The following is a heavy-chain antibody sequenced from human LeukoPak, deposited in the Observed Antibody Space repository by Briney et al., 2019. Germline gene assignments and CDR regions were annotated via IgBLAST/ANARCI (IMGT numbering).Heavy chain of an antibody. CDR1: GFTYIIYS. CDR2: ISSDGAYI. D-gene: IGHD5-12*01. J-gene: IGHJ4*02. V-gene: IGHV3-21*01. CDR3: VTDQSGYSAYGPFSY. Sequence: PGGSLRLSCEASGFTYIIYSMDWVRQAPGKGLEWVSSISSDGAYIYYADSVKGRFTISRDNAKNSLYLQMNSLRAEDTAVYYCVTDQSGYSAYGPFSYWGQGTLVTVSS.